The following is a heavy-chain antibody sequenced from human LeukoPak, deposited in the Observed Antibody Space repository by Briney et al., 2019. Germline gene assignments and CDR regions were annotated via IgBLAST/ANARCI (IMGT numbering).Heavy chain of an antibody. J-gene: IGHJ4*02. Sequence: GGSLRLSCAASGFTFSSYSMNWVRQAPGKGLEWVSSISSSSSYIYYADSVKGRFTISRDNAKNSLCLQMNSLRAEDTAVYYCARALYCSSTSCYDFDYWGQGTLVTVSS. CDR2: ISSSSSYI. D-gene: IGHD2-2*01. V-gene: IGHV3-21*01. CDR3: ARALYCSSTSCYDFDY. CDR1: GFTFSSYS.